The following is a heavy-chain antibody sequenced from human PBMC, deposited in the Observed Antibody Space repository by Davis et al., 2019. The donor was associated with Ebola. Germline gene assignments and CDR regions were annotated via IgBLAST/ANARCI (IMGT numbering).Heavy chain of an antibody. D-gene: IGHD3-9*01. CDR3: ARSRGVRYFDWLLGFDY. CDR1: GFTVSSNY. J-gene: IGHJ4*02. V-gene: IGHV3-66*01. Sequence: SCSASGFTVSSNYMSWLRQAPGKGLEWVSVIYSGGSTYYADSVKGRFTISRDNSKNTLYLQMNSLRAEDTAVYYCARSRGVRYFDWLLGFDYWGQGTLVTVSS. CDR2: IYSGGST.